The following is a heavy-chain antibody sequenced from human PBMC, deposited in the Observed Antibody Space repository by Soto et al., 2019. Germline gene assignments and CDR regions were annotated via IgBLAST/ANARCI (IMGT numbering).Heavy chain of an antibody. D-gene: IGHD3-16*02. V-gene: IGHV3-23*01. CDR3: AKDKPRKLSGNAFDF. J-gene: IGHJ3*01. CDR1: RFTFSSYA. CDR2: ISASGGST. Sequence: GGSLRLSCAASRFTFSSYAMSWVRQAPGKGLEWVSAISASGGSTYYADSVKGRFTISRDNSKNTMYRQMNSLRAEDTAVYYCAKDKPRKLSGNAFDFCGQGTMVTVSS.